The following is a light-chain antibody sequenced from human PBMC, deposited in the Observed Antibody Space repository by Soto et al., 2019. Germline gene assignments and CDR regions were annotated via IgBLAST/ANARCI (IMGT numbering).Light chain of an antibody. CDR2: GAS. CDR1: QSVSSN. V-gene: IGKV3D-15*01. CDR3: QQYNNWPRT. J-gene: IGKJ1*01. Sequence: EIVMTQSPATLSVSPGERATRSCRASQSVSSNLAWYQQKPGQAPRLLIYGASTRATGIPDRFSGSGSGTEFTLTINSLQSEDFAVYYCQQYNNWPRTFGQGTTGDIK.